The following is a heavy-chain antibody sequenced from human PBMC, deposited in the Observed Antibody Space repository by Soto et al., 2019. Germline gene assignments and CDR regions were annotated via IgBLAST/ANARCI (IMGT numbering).Heavy chain of an antibody. CDR2: IRGDGSKK. V-gene: IGHV3-7*05. CDR1: GFAFGSYW. J-gene: IGHJ3*02. D-gene: IGHD1-26*01. CDR3: ARDVSPGSSNMYLDAFEI. Sequence: EVQLVESGGTLVQPGGSLRLSCEGSGFAFGSYWMTWVRQAPGKGLEWVANIRGDGSKKSYLDSVSGRFIIFRDNAENSLYLQMNSLRDEDTALYYCARDVSPGSSNMYLDAFEIWGQGTMDTVSS.